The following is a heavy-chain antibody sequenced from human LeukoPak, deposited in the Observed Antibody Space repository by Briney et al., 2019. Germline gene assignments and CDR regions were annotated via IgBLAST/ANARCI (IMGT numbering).Heavy chain of an antibody. Sequence: GGSLRLSCAASGFAFSSYAMSWVRQAPGKGLEWVSAISGSGGSTYYADSVKGRFTISRDNSKNTLYLQMNSLRAEDTAVYYCAKDKIAARPNYYYYMDVWGKGTTVTVSS. D-gene: IGHD6-6*01. CDR2: ISGSGGST. J-gene: IGHJ6*03. CDR1: GFAFSSYA. CDR3: AKDKIAARPNYYYYMDV. V-gene: IGHV3-23*01.